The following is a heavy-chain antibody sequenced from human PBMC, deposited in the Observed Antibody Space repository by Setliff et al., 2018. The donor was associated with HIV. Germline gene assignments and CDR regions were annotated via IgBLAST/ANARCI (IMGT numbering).Heavy chain of an antibody. V-gene: IGHV7-4-1*02. CDR3: ARDSSEYFDFSSGDFHYMDV. D-gene: IGHD3-3*01. J-gene: IGHJ6*03. Sequence: ASVKVSCKASGYSFSRFSINWVRQAPGQGLEWMGWINTNSWIPTYAQGFTGRFVFSLDTTVRTAYLEISNLRADDTGVYYCARDSSEYFDFSSGDFHYMDVWGKGTTVTVSS. CDR1: GYSFSRFS. CDR2: INTNSWIP.